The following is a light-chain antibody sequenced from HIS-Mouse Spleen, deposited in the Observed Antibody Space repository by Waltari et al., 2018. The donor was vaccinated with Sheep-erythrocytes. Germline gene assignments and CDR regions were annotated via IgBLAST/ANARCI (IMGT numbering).Light chain of an antibody. V-gene: IGLV2-11*01. Sequence: QSALTQPRSVSGSPGPSVTISCPGTSSDVGGYNYFSWYQQPPGKAPKLMIYDVSKRPSGVPDRFSGSKSGNTASLTISGLQAEDEADYYCCSYAGSYNHVFGTGTKVTVL. CDR2: DVS. J-gene: IGLJ1*01. CDR1: SSDVGGYNY. CDR3: CSYAGSYNHV.